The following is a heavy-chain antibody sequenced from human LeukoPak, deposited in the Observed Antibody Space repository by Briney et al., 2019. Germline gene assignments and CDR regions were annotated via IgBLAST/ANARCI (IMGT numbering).Heavy chain of an antibody. CDR3: AKSWEFQLSFFDS. Sequence: GGSLRLSCAASGFTFTGYGMSWVRQAPGKGLEWLSTISYSGRSTYYADSVKGRFTISRDNSMDTLYLQMNSLRAEDTAVYYCAKSWEFQLSFFDSWGQGTLVAVSS. CDR1: GFTFTGYG. V-gene: IGHV3-23*01. CDR2: ISYSGRST. D-gene: IGHD3-10*01. J-gene: IGHJ4*02.